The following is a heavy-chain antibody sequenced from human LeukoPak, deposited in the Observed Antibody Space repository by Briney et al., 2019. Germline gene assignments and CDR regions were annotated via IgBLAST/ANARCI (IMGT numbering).Heavy chain of an antibody. CDR1: GFTFSSYA. CDR3: AELGITMIGGV. J-gene: IGHJ6*04. V-gene: IGHV3-23*01. D-gene: IGHD3-10*02. Sequence: PGGSLRLSCAAYGFTFSSYAMSLVRQAPGKGLEWVSAISGSGGSTYYADSVKGRFTISRDNAKNSLYLQMNSLRAEDTAVYYCAELGITMIGGVWGKGTTVTISS. CDR2: ISGSGGST.